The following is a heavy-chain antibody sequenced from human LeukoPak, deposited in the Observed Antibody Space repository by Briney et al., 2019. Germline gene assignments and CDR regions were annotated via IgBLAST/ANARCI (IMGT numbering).Heavy chain of an antibody. CDR2: IVVGSGNT. D-gene: IGHD3-10*01. Sequence: GASVKVSCEASGFTFTSSAVQWVRQARRQRLEWIGWIVVGSGNTNYAQKFQERVTITRDMSTSTAYMELSSLRSEDTAVYYCAADFYGSGIFDYFDYWGQGTLVTVSS. V-gene: IGHV1-58*01. CDR1: GFTFTSSA. CDR3: AADFYGSGIFDYFDY. J-gene: IGHJ4*02.